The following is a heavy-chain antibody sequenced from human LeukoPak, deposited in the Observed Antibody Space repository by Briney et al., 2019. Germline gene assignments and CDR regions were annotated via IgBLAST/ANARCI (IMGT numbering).Heavy chain of an antibody. V-gene: IGHV1-8*01. J-gene: IGHJ6*03. CDR1: GYTFTSYD. Sequence: ASVKVSCKASGYTFTSYDINWVRQAPGQGLEWMGWMNPNSGNTGYAQKFQGRVTMTRNTSISTAYMELRSLRSVDTAVYYCARFYSGYGNYYYYMDVWGKGTTVTVSS. D-gene: IGHD5-12*01. CDR3: ARFYSGYGNYYYYMDV. CDR2: MNPNSGNT.